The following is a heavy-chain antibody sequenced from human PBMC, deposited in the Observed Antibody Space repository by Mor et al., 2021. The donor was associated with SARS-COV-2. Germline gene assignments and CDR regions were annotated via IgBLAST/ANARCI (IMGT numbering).Heavy chain of an antibody. CDR3: ARASYSSSWASYYFYGMDV. D-gene: IGHD6-13*01. CDR2: T. J-gene: IGHJ6*02. V-gene: IGHV3-66*01. Sequence: TYHADSVKGRFTISRDNSKNTLYLQMNSLRTEDTAVYYCARASYSSSWASYYFYGMDVWGQGTTVTVS.